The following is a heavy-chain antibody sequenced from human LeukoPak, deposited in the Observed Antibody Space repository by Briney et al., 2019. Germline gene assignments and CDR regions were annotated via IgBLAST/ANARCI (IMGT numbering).Heavy chain of an antibody. J-gene: IGHJ4*02. D-gene: IGHD4-23*01. CDR3: ARKYGSNAGYFDY. CDR1: GYSISSGYY. Sequence: SETLSLTCAVSGYSISSGYYRGWVRQSPGKGLEWIGNTYHSGTSYYNPSLKSRVTISVDTSKNQFSLTLSSVTAADTALYYCARKYGSNAGYFDYWGQGALVTVSS. CDR2: TYHSGTS. V-gene: IGHV4-38-2*01.